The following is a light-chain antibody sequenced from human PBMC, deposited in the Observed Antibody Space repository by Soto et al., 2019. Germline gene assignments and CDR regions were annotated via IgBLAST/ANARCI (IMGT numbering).Light chain of an antibody. J-gene: IGLJ2*01. CDR2: SNN. CDR3: AAWDDSLNGVV. Sequence: QSVLTQPPSASGTPGQRVTISCSGSSSNIGDNTVNWYQQLPGTAPKLLIHSNNERPSGVPDRFSGSKSGTSASLAISGLQSEDEADYYCAAWDDSLNGVVFGGGTKLTVX. CDR1: SSNIGDNT. V-gene: IGLV1-44*01.